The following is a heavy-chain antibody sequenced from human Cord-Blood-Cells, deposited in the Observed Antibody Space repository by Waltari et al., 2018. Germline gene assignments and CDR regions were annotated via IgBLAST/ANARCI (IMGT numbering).Heavy chain of an antibody. CDR1: GYTFTGYY. Sequence: QVQLVQSGAEVKKPGASVKVSCKASGYTFTGYYMHWVRQAPGQGLEWMGWINPNSGGTNYAQKFQGWVTMTRDTSISTAYMELSRLRSDDTAVYYCARVGITGTPGTDYYGMDVWGQGTTVTVSS. J-gene: IGHJ6*02. CDR2: INPNSGGT. CDR3: ARVGITGTPGTDYYGMDV. D-gene: IGHD1-7*01. V-gene: IGHV1-2*04.